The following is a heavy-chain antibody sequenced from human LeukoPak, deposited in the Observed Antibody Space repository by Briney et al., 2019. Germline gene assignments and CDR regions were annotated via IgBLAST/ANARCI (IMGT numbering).Heavy chain of an antibody. V-gene: IGHV3-48*04. CDR3: ARVYYYVSGSRWGDYFDY. D-gene: IGHD3-10*01. J-gene: IGHJ4*02. Sequence: GTSLRLSCAASGFTFSSYAIHWVRQAPGKGLEWISYITTSGTTLDYADSVKGRFTISRDNAKNSLYLQMNSLRAEDTAVYYCARVYYYVSGSRWGDYFDYWGQGTLVTVS. CDR2: ITTSGTTL. CDR1: GFTFSSYA.